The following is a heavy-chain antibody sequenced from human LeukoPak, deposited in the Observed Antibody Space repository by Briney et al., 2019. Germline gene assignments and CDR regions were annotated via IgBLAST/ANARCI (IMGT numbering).Heavy chain of an antibody. D-gene: IGHD3-10*01. V-gene: IGHV3-7*05. CDR1: GXTFGAYW. CDR2: LNQDGSEK. J-gene: IGHJ4*02. CDR3: GEGRKGAWFPNY. Sequence: GGSLRLSWAASGXTFGAYWVTWVRQAPGKGLGWVANLNQDGSEKYYVDSVKGRFTISRDNAKNSLYLQMNGLRAEDTAVYYCGEGRKGAWFPNYWGQGTLVTVSS.